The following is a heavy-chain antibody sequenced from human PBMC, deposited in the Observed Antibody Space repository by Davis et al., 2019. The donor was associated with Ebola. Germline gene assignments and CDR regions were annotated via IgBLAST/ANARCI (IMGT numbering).Heavy chain of an antibody. D-gene: IGHD2-15*01. CDR3: ASSPTRYCSGGSCYSRHYYYYGMDV. Sequence: MPSETLSLTCAVSGTSIASDKWWCWVRQPPGEGLQWIGEIHHSGSTNYNPSLKSRVTIPLDKSKNQFSLKLSSVTAADTAVYYCASSPTRYCSGGSCYSRHYYYYGMDVWGQGTTVTVSS. CDR1: GTSIASDKW. J-gene: IGHJ6*02. V-gene: IGHV4-4*02. CDR2: IHHSGST.